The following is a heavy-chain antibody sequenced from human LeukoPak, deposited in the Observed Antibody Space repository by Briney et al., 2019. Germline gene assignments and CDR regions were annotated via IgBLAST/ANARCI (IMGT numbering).Heavy chain of an antibody. CDR3: TTDYYDYVWGSYRPDN. V-gene: IGHV3-15*01. J-gene: IGHJ4*02. Sequence: GGSLRLSCAASGFTFSNAWMSWVRQAPGKGLEWVGRIKSKTDGGTTDYAAPVKGRFTISRDDSKNTLYLQMNSLKPEDTAVYYCTTDYYDYVWGSYRPDNWGQGTLVTVSS. CDR2: IKSKTDGGTT. D-gene: IGHD3-16*02. CDR1: GFTFSNAW.